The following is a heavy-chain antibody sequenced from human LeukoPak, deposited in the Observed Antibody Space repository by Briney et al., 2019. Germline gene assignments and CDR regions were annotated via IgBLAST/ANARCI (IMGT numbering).Heavy chain of an antibody. CDR3: ANGGDTVTTLDY. D-gene: IGHD4-17*01. CDR1: GYTFTSYG. CDR2: IIPIFGTA. V-gene: IGHV1-69*06. J-gene: IGHJ4*02. Sequence: SVKVSCKASGYTFTSYGISWVRQAPGQGLEWMGGIIPIFGTANYAQKFQGRVTITADKSTSTAYMELSSLRSEDTAVYYCANGGDTVTTLDYWGQGTLVTVSS.